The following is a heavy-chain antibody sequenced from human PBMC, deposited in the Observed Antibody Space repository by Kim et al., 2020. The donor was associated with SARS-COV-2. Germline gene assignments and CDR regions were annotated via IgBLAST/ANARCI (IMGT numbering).Heavy chain of an antibody. V-gene: IGHV3-21*01. Sequence: GGSLRLSCAASGFTFSSYSMNWVRQAPGKGLEWVSSISSSSSYIYYADSVKGRFTISRDNAKNSLYLQMNSLRAEDTAVYYCARDSSGDAFDIWGQGTMVTVSS. D-gene: IGHD3-10*01. CDR2: ISSSSSYI. CDR3: ARDSSGDAFDI. J-gene: IGHJ3*02. CDR1: GFTFSSYS.